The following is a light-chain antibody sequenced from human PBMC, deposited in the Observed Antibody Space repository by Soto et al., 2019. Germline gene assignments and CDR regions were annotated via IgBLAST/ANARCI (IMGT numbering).Light chain of an antibody. Sequence: QSVLTQPPSASGTPGQRVTISCFGSSSSIGSSAVNWYQQLPGTAPKLLIYSSNQRPSGVPDRFSGSKSGTSASLAISGLQSEDEADYFCAAWDVSLNGHVVFGGGTQLTVL. CDR1: SSSIGSSA. CDR2: SSN. CDR3: AAWDVSLNGHVV. J-gene: IGLJ2*01. V-gene: IGLV1-44*01.